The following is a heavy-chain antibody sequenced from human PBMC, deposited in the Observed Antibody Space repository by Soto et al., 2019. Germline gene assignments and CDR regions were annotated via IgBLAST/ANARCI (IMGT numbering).Heavy chain of an antibody. D-gene: IGHD2-21*01. CDR1: GVSIRSCHFF. Sequence: PSESLSLTCTVSGVSIRSCHFFWAWHPQAPGKGLQFIASVYHNGGAHYNSSLKSRVTISVDTANNQVSLRMRSLTAADTAFYFCGRVVEGATRHTDPDSWGQGILVTVSS. CDR3: GRVVEGATRHTDPDS. J-gene: IGHJ5*01. CDR2: VYHNGGA. V-gene: IGHV4-39*01.